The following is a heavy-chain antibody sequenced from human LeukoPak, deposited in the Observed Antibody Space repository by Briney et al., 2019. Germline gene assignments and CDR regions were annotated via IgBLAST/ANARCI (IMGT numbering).Heavy chain of an antibody. CDR2: ISAYNANT. D-gene: IGHD3-22*01. CDR1: GYTFTNYG. V-gene: IGHV1-18*01. J-gene: IGHJ4*02. CDR3: ARVPTSDDSSGYYYYFDY. Sequence: ASVKVSCKASGYTFTNYGISWVRQAPGQGLGWMGWISAYNANTNYAQKLQGRVTMTTDTSTSTAYMELRSLRSDDTAVYYCARVPTSDDSSGYYYYFDYWGQGTLVTVSS.